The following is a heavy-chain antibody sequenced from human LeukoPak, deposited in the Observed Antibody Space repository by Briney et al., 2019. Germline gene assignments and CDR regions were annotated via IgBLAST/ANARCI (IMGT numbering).Heavy chain of an antibody. J-gene: IGHJ6*02. Sequence: GGSLRLSCAAAESRFTDHWMNWVRQAPGKGLEWVANIKQDGSEKHYAESVKGRFTISRDSGRNSVSLQMSSLRAEDTAVYYCAFWYFYYGMDVWGQGTTVIVSS. CDR2: IKQDGSEK. CDR3: AFWYFYYGMDV. D-gene: IGHD3-3*01. CDR1: ESRFTDHW. V-gene: IGHV3-7*05.